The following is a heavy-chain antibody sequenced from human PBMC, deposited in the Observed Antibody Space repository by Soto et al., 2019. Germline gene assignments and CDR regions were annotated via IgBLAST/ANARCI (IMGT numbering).Heavy chain of an antibody. CDR3: ARQKVSRFYGEVDFFDY. D-gene: IGHD4-17*01. CDR1: GGSISSYY. J-gene: IGHJ4*02. CDR2: IYYSGST. V-gene: IGHV4-59*08. Sequence: SETLSLTCTVSGGSISSYYWSWIRQPPGKGLEWIGYIYYSGSTNYNPSLKSRVTISVDTSNKHLSLHLSSVTAADTAVYYCARQKVSRFYGEVDFFDYWGLGTLVTVSS.